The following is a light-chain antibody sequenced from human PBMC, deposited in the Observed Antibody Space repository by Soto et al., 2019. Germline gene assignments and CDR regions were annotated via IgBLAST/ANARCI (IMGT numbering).Light chain of an antibody. Sequence: EIVLTQSPATLSVSPGERAALSCRASQSVSSNLAWYQQKPGQAPRLLIYGASARATGIAARFSGSGSGTEFTLTISSLQSEDFAVYYCQQYNNWPPITFGPGTKVDLK. CDR2: GAS. J-gene: IGKJ3*01. CDR3: QQYNNWPPIT. V-gene: IGKV3-15*01. CDR1: QSVSSN.